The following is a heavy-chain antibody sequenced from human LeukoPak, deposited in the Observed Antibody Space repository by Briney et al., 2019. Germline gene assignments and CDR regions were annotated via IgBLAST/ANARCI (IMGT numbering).Heavy chain of an antibody. CDR2: ISWNSGSI. D-gene: IGHD6-6*01. V-gene: IGHV3-9*03. J-gene: IGHJ5*02. CDR3: AKSDSSSGGWFDP. Sequence: GGSLRLSCAASGFTFDDYAMHWVRQAPGKGLEWVSGISWNSGSIGYADSVKGRFTISRDNAKNSLYLQMNSLRAEDMALYYCAKSDSSSGGWFDPWGQGTLVTVSS. CDR1: GFTFDDYA.